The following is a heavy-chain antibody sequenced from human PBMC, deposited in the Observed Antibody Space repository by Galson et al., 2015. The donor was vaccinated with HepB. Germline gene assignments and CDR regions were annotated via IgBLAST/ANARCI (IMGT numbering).Heavy chain of an antibody. CDR1: GFSLSTSGVG. J-gene: IGHJ4*02. CDR3: AHFEGFVVVPAAILGGFDY. Sequence: LVKPTQTLTLTCTFSGFSLSTSGVGVGWIRQPPGKALEWLALIYWNDDKRYSPSLKSRLTITKDTSKNQVVLTMTNMDPVDTATYYCAHFEGFVVVPAAILGGFDYWGQGTLVTVSS. D-gene: IGHD2-2*02. V-gene: IGHV2-5*01. CDR2: IYWNDDK.